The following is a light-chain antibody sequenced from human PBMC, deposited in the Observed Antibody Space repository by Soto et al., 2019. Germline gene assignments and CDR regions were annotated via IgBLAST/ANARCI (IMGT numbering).Light chain of an antibody. CDR1: QSLLHSNGYNY. V-gene: IGKV2-28*01. CDR3: MQALQIPWT. J-gene: IGKJ1*01. CDR2: LGS. Sequence: DIVMTQSPLFLPVTPGEPASISCRSSQSLLHSNGYNYLDWYLQKQGQSPQLLIYLGSNRASGVPDRFSGSGSGTDFTLKISRVEAEDVGIYYCMQALQIPWTFGQGTKVEVK.